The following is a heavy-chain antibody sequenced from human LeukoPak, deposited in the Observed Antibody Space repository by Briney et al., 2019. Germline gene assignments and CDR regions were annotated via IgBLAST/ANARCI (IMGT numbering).Heavy chain of an antibody. Sequence: SETLSLTCGVSGYSISGGNSWAWSRQPPGRGLEWIGTIYHTGSTYYNPSLESRVTISVDTSKNEFSLNLNSVTAADTAVYYCARAGWIITSGIDYWGQGALVTVSS. J-gene: IGHJ4*02. CDR2: IYHTGST. V-gene: IGHV4-38-2*01. CDR1: GYSISGGNS. D-gene: IGHD3-10*01. CDR3: ARAGWIITSGIDY.